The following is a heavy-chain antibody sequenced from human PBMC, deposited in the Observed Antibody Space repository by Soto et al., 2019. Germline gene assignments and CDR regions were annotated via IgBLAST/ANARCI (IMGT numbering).Heavy chain of an antibody. CDR2: VAFDGGST. J-gene: IGHJ1*01. Sequence: PGGSLRPSCEGRGFTFTNYAMHWARQVQGKGLGWVAVVAFDGGSTYYADSVKGRLTISRENLKNTLYLQMSPRRPENRAVYNCARGIRIWFPVDQWG. V-gene: IGHV3-30*04. D-gene: IGHD3-10*01. CDR3: ARGIRIWFPVDQ. CDR1: GFTFTNYA.